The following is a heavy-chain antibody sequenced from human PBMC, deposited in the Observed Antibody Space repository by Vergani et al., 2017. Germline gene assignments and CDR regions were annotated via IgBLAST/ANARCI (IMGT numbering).Heavy chain of an antibody. Sequence: LEESGGGSVKPGGSLRLSCAASGFKFSDHYMSWIRQAPGKGLEWVSHISPGASTVSYTDSVTGRLTVSRDNDNNSHTLDMTTLGLKNTAVYYCAKNPGISTTRHYCAMDVWGQGTTVTVSS. CDR2: ISPGASTV. V-gene: IGHV3-11*04. CDR3: AKNPGISTTRHYCAMDV. CDR1: GFKFSDHY. J-gene: IGHJ6*02. D-gene: IGHD1-14*01.